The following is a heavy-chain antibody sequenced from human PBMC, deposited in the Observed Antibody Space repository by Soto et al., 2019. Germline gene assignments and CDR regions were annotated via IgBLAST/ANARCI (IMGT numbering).Heavy chain of an antibody. V-gene: IGHV4-59*02. CDR3: ARDMHAGFTHYFAP. CDR2: TSYTGNT. Sequence: SETRSLTCIVSGGSVTSYHWSWIRQFPGKGLEWIAYTSYTGNTNYNPSLKSRVTISVXXXRXXXXLKXTSXXAAXTAVYYCARDMHAGFTHYFAPWGQGTLVTVSS. D-gene: IGHD1-26*01. J-gene: IGHJ5*02. CDR1: GGSVTSYH.